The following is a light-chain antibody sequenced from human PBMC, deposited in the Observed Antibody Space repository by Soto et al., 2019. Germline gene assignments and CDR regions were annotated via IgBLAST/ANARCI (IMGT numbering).Light chain of an antibody. CDR2: EAT. CDR3: CSFAGSNSWV. V-gene: IGLV2-23*01. J-gene: IGLJ3*02. CDR1: SSDVGTYDL. Sequence: QSALTQPASVSGSPGQSITISYTGSSSDVGTYDLVSWYQHHPGAAPKLMIYEATRRPSGISNRFSGSKSGNTASLTISGLQAEDEADYYCCSFAGSNSWVFGGGTKLTVL.